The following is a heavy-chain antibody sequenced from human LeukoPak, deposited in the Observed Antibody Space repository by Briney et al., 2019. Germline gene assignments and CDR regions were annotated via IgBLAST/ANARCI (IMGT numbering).Heavy chain of an antibody. V-gene: IGHV1-18*01. CDR1: GYTFSSYG. Sequence: ASVKVSCKASGYTFSSYGISWVRQAPGQGLEWVGRINPYNGNTKYVQKFYDRVSMTTDTSMSTAYMELRRLRPGDTAMYYCARGPRYDYDSSVYYFEFWGQGTLVTVSS. CDR3: ARGPRYDYDSSVYYFEF. J-gene: IGHJ4*02. D-gene: IGHD3-22*01. CDR2: INPYNGNT.